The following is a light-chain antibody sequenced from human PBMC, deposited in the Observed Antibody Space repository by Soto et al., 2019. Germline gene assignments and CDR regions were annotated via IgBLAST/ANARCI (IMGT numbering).Light chain of an antibody. CDR1: TSNIGSNT. CDR3: AAWDDSLSGYV. V-gene: IGLV1-44*01. J-gene: IGLJ1*01. CDR2: SNN. Sequence: QSVLTQPPSASGTPGQRVTISCSGSTSNIGSNTVNWYQQLPGTAPKLLIYSNNQRPSGVPDRFSGSKSGTSASLAISGLQSEDEADYYCAAWDDSLSGYVFGTGTTVTVL.